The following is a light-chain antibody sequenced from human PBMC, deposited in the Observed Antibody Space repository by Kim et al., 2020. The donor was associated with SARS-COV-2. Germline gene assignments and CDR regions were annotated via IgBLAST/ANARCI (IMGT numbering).Light chain of an antibody. CDR3: QAWDSSTVV. CDR1: KLGDKY. J-gene: IGLJ2*01. CDR2: QDS. V-gene: IGLV3-1*01. Sequence: VSPGQTASITCSGDKLGDKYARWYHQKPGQSPVLVIYQDSRRPSGIPERFSGSNSGNTATLTISGTQAMDEADYYCQAWDSSTVVFGGGTQLTVL.